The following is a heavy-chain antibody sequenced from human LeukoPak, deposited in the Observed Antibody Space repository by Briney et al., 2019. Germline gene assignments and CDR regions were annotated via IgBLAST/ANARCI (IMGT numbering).Heavy chain of an antibody. CDR1: GGTFSSYA. CDR2: ITPIFGTA. V-gene: IGHV1-69*13. J-gene: IGHJ4*02. Sequence: ASVKVSCKASGGTFSSYAISWVRQAPGQGLEWMGGITPIFGTANYAQRFQGRVTITADESTSTACMELSSLRSEDTAVYYCAREGYYDSSGYYYWGQGTLVTVSS. CDR3: AREGYYDSSGYYY. D-gene: IGHD3-22*01.